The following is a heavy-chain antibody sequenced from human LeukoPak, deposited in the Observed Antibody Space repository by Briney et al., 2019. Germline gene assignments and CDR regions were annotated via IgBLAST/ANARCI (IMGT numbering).Heavy chain of an antibody. CDR1: GYTFTGYY. CDR2: INPNSGGT. Sequence: ASVKVSCKASGYTFTGYYMHWVRQAPGQGLEWMGWINPNSGGTNYAQKFQGRVTMTRDTSISTAYMELSRLRSDDTAVYYCARDSSGWYKGAFDIWGQGTMVTVSS. CDR3: ARDSSGWYKGAFDI. D-gene: IGHD6-19*01. J-gene: IGHJ3*02. V-gene: IGHV1-2*02.